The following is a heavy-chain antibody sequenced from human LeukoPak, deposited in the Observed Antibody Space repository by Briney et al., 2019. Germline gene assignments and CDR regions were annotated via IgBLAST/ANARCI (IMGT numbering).Heavy chain of an antibody. CDR2: IIPIFGTA. CDR1: GGTFSSYA. J-gene: IGHJ4*02. CDR3: ASVGASYCGGDCYSASDY. Sequence: SVTVSCKASGGTFSSYAISWVRQAPGQGLEWMGGIIPIFGTANYAQKFQGRVTITADESTSTAYMELSSLRSEDTAVYYCASVGASYCGGDCYSASDYWGQGTLVTVSS. D-gene: IGHD2-21*02. V-gene: IGHV1-69*13.